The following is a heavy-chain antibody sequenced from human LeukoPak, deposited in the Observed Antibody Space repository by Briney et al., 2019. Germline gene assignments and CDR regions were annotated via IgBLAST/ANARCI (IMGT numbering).Heavy chain of an antibody. Sequence: GGSLRLSCAASGFTFSSYWVSWVRQAPGKGLEWVANIKQDGSEKYYVDSVKGRFTISRDDAKNSLYLQMNSLRAEDTAVYYCAREPPIWAFDIWGQGTMVTVSS. CDR2: IKQDGSEK. CDR3: AREPPIWAFDI. D-gene: IGHD2/OR15-2a*01. V-gene: IGHV3-7*01. J-gene: IGHJ3*02. CDR1: GFTFSSYW.